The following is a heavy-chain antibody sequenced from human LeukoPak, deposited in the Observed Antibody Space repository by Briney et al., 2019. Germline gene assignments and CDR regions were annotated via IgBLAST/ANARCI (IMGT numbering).Heavy chain of an antibody. Sequence: GTSVKVSCKASGFTFTSSAMQWVRQARGQRLEWIGWIVVGSGNTNYAQKFQERVTITRDMSTRTAYMELSSLRSEDTAVYYCAAHYDFWSGYSWFDPWGQGTLVTVSS. D-gene: IGHD3-3*01. V-gene: IGHV1-58*02. CDR2: IVVGSGNT. CDR3: AAHYDFWSGYSWFDP. J-gene: IGHJ5*02. CDR1: GFTFTSSA.